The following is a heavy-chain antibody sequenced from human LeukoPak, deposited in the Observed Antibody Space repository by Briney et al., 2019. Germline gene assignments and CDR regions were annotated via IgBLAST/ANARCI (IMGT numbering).Heavy chain of an antibody. CDR3: ARGRNGYHEDAFDI. V-gene: IGHV1-69*04. D-gene: IGHD5-24*01. CDR2: IIPILGIA. J-gene: IGHJ3*02. Sequence: GASVKVSCKASGGTFSSYAISWVRPAPGQGLEWMGRIIPILGIANYAQKFQGRVTITADKSTSTAYMELSSLRSEDTAVYYCARGRNGYHEDAFDIWGQGTMVTVSS. CDR1: GGTFSSYA.